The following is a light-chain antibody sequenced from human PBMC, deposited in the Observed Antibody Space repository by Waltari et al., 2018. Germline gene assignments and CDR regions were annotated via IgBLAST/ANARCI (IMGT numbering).Light chain of an antibody. V-gene: IGLV2-23*02. CDR2: EVI. CDR3: CSYAGRNIWV. Sequence: QSALTQPASVSGSPGQSITISCTGTSSDVGFYNLVSWYQQHPDEAPKPMVYEVIERPSGVSNRFSGSKSGNTASLTISGLQAEDEADYYCCSYAGRNIWVFGGGTKLTVV. CDR1: SSDVGFYNL. J-gene: IGLJ3*02.